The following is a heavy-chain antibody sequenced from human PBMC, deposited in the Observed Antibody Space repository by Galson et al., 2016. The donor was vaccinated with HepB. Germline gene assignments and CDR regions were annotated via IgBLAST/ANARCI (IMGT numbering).Heavy chain of an antibody. CDR2: MYSGGTT. CDR3: ARDYYDSSGYDFYGMDV. CDR1: GFTVSGNY. D-gene: IGHD3-22*01. Sequence: SLRLSCAASGFTVSGNYMSWVRQAPGKGLEWVSVMYSGGTTYYADSMKGRFTISRDNAKNSLYLEMNSLRAEDTAVYYCARDYYDSSGYDFYGMDVWGQGTTVTVSS. V-gene: IGHV3-66*01. J-gene: IGHJ6*02.